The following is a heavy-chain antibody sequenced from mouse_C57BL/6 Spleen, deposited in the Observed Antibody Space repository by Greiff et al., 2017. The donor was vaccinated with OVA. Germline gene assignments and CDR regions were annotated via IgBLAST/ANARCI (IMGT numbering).Heavy chain of an antibody. CDR1: GYTFTDYN. CDR2: INPNNGGT. CDR3: ARPVGYFDV. Sequence: EVKLVESGPELVKPGASVKIPCKASGYTFTDYNMDWVKQSHGKSLEWIGDINPNNGGTIYNQKFKGKATLTVDKSSSTAYMELRSLTSEDTAVYYCARPVGYFDVWGTGTTVTVSS. V-gene: IGHV1-18*01. J-gene: IGHJ1*03.